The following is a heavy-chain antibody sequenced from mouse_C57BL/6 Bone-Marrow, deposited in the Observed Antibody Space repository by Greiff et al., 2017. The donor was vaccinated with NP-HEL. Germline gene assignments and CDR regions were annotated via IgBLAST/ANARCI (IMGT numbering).Heavy chain of an antibody. CDR2: ISSGGSYT. J-gene: IGHJ2*01. V-gene: IGHV5-6*01. CDR3: ARHGATVVADFDY. CDR1: GFTFSSYG. Sequence: EVQRVESGGDLVKPGGSLNLSCAASGFTFSSYGMSWVRQTPDKRLEWVATISSGGSYTYYPDSVKGRFTISRDNAKNTLYLQMSSLKSEDTAMYYCARHGATVVADFDYWGQGTTLTVSS. D-gene: IGHD1-1*01.